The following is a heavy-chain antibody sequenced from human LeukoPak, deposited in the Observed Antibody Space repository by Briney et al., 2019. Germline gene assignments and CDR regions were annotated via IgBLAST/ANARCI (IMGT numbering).Heavy chain of an antibody. CDR2: ISAYNGNT. J-gene: IGHJ4*02. CDR3: ARAISSKIVGLAPYDY. D-gene: IGHD2-21*01. V-gene: IGHV1-18*01. Sequence: ASVEVSCKASGYTFTSYGISWVRQAPGQGLEWMGWISAYNGNTNYAQKFQGRVTITTDESTSTAYMELSSLRSEDTAVYYCARAISSKIVGLAPYDYWGQGTLVTVSS. CDR1: GYTFTSYG.